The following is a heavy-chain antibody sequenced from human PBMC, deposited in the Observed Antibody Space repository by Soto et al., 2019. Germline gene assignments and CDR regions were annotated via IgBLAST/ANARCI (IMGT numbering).Heavy chain of an antibody. D-gene: IGHD3-10*01. CDR2: ISAYNGNI. CDR3: VRDLDGSGSYYTDY. Sequence: QVQLVQSGAEVKKPGASVKVSCKASGYMFISYGINWVRQAPGQGLEWMGWISAYNGNIKYAQNLKGRVTMTTDTSTSTAYMEMRSLRSDDTAVYYCVRDLDGSGSYYTDYWGPGTLVTVSS. V-gene: IGHV1-18*01. J-gene: IGHJ4*02. CDR1: GYMFISYG.